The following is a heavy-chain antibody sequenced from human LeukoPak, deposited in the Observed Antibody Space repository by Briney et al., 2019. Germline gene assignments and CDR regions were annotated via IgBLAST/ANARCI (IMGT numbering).Heavy chain of an antibody. D-gene: IGHD6-19*01. CDR3: ARDRGPSYGQYTSGWNFEY. CDR1: GGTFDSFA. V-gene: IGHV1-69*04. J-gene: IGHJ4*02. Sequence: GASVKVSCKASGGTFDSFAISWVRQAPGQGLEWMGRIIPILGVGSHAQKFQGRVTITADRSTSTVYMEVSSLRLEDTALYYCARDRGPSYGQYTSGWNFEYWGQGSLVTVSS. CDR2: IIPILGVG.